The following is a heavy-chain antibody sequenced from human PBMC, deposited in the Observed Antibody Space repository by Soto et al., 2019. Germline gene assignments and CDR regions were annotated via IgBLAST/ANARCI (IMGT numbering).Heavy chain of an antibody. CDR3: AKGYSSGYENWFDP. CDR1: GFTFSSYT. Sequence: GGSLTLSCAASGFTFSSYTMSWVRQAAGKGLEWVSAISGSGGSTYYEDSVKGRFTISRDNSKNTLYLQMNSLRAQDTAVYYCAKGYSSGYENWFDPWGQGPLVTVSS. CDR2: ISGSGGST. D-gene: IGHD6-19*01. V-gene: IGHV3-23*01. J-gene: IGHJ5*02.